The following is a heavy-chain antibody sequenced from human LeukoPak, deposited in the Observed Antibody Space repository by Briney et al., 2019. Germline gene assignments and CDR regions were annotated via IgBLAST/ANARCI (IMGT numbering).Heavy chain of an antibody. CDR3: AKDPVVAAIEPYFFDY. J-gene: IGHJ4*02. D-gene: IGHD2-15*01. CDR2: ISGSCGST. V-gene: IGHV3-23*01. CDR1: GFTFSSYA. Sequence: GGSLRLSCAASGFTFSSYAMSWVRQAPGKGLEWVSAISGSCGSTYYADSVKGRFPISRDNSKNPLYMQMNSLRAADTAVYYCAKDPVVAAIEPYFFDYWGQGTLVTVSS.